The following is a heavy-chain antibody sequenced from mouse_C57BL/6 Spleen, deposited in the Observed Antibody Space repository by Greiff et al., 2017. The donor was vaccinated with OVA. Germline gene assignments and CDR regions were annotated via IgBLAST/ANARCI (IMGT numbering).Heavy chain of an antibody. CDR2: IYPGDGDP. CDR3: ASTVVVDY. J-gene: IGHJ2*01. V-gene: IGHV1-82*01. D-gene: IGHD1-1*01. CDR1: GYAFSSSW. Sequence: QVQLKQSGPELVKPGASVKISCKASGYAFSSSWMNWVKQRPGTGLEWLGRIYPGDGDPNYNGKFKGKATLTADKSSSTAYMQLSSLTSEDSAVYFCASTVVVDYWGQGTTLTVSS.